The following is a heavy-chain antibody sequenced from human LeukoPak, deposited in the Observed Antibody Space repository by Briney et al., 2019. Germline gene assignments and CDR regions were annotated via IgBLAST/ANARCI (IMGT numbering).Heavy chain of an antibody. V-gene: IGHV4-38-2*02. CDR2: IYHSGST. D-gene: IGHD5-24*01. J-gene: IGHJ4*02. Sequence: SETLSLTCTVSGYSISSGYYWGWIRQPPGKGLEWIGSIYHSGSTYYNPSLKSRVTISVDTSKNQFSLKLSSVTAADTAVYYCARGRRDGYNGLWGQGTLVTVSS. CDR1: GYSISSGYY. CDR3: ARGRRDGYNGL.